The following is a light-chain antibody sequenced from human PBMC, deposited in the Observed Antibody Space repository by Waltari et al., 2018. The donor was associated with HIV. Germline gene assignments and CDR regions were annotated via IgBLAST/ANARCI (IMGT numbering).Light chain of an antibody. Sequence: DTQMTQSPSSLSASVADRVTITCRASQSVGTWLAWYQQKAGKAPKLLIYKASTLETGVPSRFSGTGSGTEFTLTISSLQPEDFATYYCQQYQSFLFTFGPGTNVDIK. CDR2: KAS. J-gene: IGKJ3*01. CDR1: QSVGTW. CDR3: QQYQSFLFT. V-gene: IGKV1-5*03.